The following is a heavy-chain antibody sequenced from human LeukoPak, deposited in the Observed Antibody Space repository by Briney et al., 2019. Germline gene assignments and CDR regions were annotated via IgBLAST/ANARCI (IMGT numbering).Heavy chain of an antibody. CDR1: GYTFTGYY. V-gene: IGHV1-2*02. CDR2: INPNSGGT. D-gene: IGHD3-22*01. Sequence: ASVTVSCKASGYTFTGYYMHWVRQAPGQGLEWMGWINPNSGGTNYAQKFQGRVTMTRDTSISTAYMELSRLRSDDTAVYYCAREGDSSGYWTKWGQGTLVTVSS. CDR3: AREGDSSGYWTK. J-gene: IGHJ4*02.